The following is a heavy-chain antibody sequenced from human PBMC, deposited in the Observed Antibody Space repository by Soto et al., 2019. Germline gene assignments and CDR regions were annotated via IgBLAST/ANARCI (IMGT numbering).Heavy chain of an antibody. CDR2: IYYSGSA. J-gene: IGHJ6*02. D-gene: IGHD3-10*01. CDR3: ARGVGFGYYYYNMDL. V-gene: IGHV4-61*01. Sequence: SETLSLTCTVSGDSVTSVSDYWSWIRQPPGKGLEWIGYIYYSGSADYNPSLGSRVTISIDTSKNQFSRKLTSVTAADTAVYYCARGVGFGYYYYNMDLWGQGATVTVSS. CDR1: GDSVTSVSDY.